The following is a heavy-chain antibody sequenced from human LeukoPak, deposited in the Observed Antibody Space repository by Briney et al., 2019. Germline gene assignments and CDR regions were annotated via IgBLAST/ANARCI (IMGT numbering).Heavy chain of an antibody. D-gene: IGHD6-13*01. CDR1: GFTFSSYS. Sequence: GGSLRLSCAASGFTFSSYSMNWVRQAPGKGLEWVSSISWNSGSIGYADSVKGRFTISRDNAKNSLYLQMNSLRTEDMALYYCAKGRSSWSFGAFDIWGQGTMVTVSS. V-gene: IGHV3-9*03. CDR3: AKGRSSWSFGAFDI. CDR2: ISWNSGSI. J-gene: IGHJ3*02.